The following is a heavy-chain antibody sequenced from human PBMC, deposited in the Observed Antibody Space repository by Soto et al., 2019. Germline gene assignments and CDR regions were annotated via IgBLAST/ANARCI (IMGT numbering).Heavy chain of an antibody. J-gene: IGHJ4*02. CDR2: IYNDGHTK. CDR3: TTWHGSLNYDN. Sequence: QVQLLESGGDVVQPGRSLRLSCAASGFIFSNFGMHWVRQAPGKGLEWVAAIYNDGHTKEYADSVKDRFTVSRDNSKNILYLQMDSLRAEDTAIYYCTTWHGSLNYDNWGQGTLVTVSS. CDR1: GFIFSNFG. V-gene: IGHV3-30*19. D-gene: IGHD2-2*03.